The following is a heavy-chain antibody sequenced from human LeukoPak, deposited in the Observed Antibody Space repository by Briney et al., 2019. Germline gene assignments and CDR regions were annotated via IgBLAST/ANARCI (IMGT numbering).Heavy chain of an antibody. CDR3: ASRGG. Sequence: PGGSLRLSCAASGFSISSYWMNWVRQAPGEGLEWVANIKQDGSEKYYVDSVKGRFTISRDNVKNSLYLQMNSLRAEDTAVYYCASRGGWGQGTLVTVSS. CDR2: IKQDGSEK. J-gene: IGHJ4*02. V-gene: IGHV3-7*03. CDR1: GFSISSYW.